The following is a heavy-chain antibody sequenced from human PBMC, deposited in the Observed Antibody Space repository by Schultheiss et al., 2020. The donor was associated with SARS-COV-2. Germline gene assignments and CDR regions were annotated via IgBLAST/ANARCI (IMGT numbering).Heavy chain of an antibody. CDR3: ATGYCSGGSCPHGG. CDR1: GFTFSSYG. D-gene: IGHD2-15*01. Sequence: GGSLRLSCAASGFTFSSYGMHWVRQAPGKGLEWVAVISYDGSNKYYADSVKGRFIISKDSSENTLYLQMNSLRAEDTAVYYCATGYCSGGSCPHGGWGQGTLVTVSS. J-gene: IGHJ4*02. V-gene: IGHV3-33*05. CDR2: ISYDGSNK.